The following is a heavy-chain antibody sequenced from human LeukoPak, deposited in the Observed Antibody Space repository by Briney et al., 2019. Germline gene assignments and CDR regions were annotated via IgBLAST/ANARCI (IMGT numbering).Heavy chain of an antibody. V-gene: IGHV1-2*02. J-gene: IGHJ4*02. Sequence: GASVKVSCKASGYTFTGYFMHWVRQAPGQGLVWMGWINPDSGGTAYAQKFQGRVTMTRDPSISTAYMELSRLRSDDTAVYYCARVADSSSRYYFDYWGQGTLVTVSS. CDR2: INPDSGGT. D-gene: IGHD6-13*01. CDR1: GYTFTGYF. CDR3: ARVADSSSRYYFDY.